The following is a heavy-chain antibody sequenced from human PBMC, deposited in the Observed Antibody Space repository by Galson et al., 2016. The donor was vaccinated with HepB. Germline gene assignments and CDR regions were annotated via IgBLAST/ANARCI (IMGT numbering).Heavy chain of an antibody. J-gene: IGHJ4*02. Sequence: SLRLSCAVSGFSFKYYAMSWVRQAPGKGLEWVSAIRGSGDDTYYSDSVKGRFTISRDNSKNTLDLQMTSLRAEDTALYYCARDRQNLRVLDYWGQGTLVTVSS. CDR3: ARDRQNLRVLDY. CDR2: IRGSGDDT. D-gene: IGHD4-17*01. CDR1: GFSFKYYA. V-gene: IGHV3-23*01.